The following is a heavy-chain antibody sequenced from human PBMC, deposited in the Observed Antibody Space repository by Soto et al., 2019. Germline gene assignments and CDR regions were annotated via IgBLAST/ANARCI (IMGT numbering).Heavy chain of an antibody. V-gene: IGHV3-11*01. CDR3: ARLDYSNYEKLDAFDI. CDR1: GFTFSDYY. J-gene: IGHJ3*02. D-gene: IGHD4-4*01. Sequence: QVQLVESGGGLVKPGGSLRLSCAASGFTFSDYYMSWIRQAPGKGLEWVSYISSSGSTIYYADSVKGRFTISRDNAKNSLYLQMNRLRAEDTAVYYCARLDYSNYEKLDAFDIWGQGTMVTVSS. CDR2: ISSSGSTI.